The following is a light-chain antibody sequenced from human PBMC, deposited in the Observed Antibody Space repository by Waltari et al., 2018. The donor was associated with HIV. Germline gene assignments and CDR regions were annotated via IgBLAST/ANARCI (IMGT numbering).Light chain of an antibody. V-gene: IGLV2-14*01. CDR3: ASSVPGGALV. Sequence: QSALTQPASVSGSPGQSITISCIGATAHLLDHHSISWYQHPPQKSPHLIILDEYLRPAVAPVRFASSKSNNTASMTICGLHFDDEGDYYCASSVPGGALVFGGGTKVTV. J-gene: IGLJ3*02. CDR1: TAHLLDHHS. CDR2: DEY.